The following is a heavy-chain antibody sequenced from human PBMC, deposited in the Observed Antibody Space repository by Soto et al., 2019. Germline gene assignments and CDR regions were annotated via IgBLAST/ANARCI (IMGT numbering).Heavy chain of an antibody. CDR2: INSDGSST. CDR1: GFTFSSYW. V-gene: IGHV3-74*01. J-gene: IGHJ4*02. Sequence: GGSLRLSCAASGFTFSSYWMHWVRQAPGKGLVWVSRINSDGSSTSYADSVKGRFTISRDNAKNTLYLQMNSLRAEDTAVYYCAREEEVLLWFGESNWGQGTLVTVSS. CDR3: AREEEVLLWFGESN. D-gene: IGHD3-10*01.